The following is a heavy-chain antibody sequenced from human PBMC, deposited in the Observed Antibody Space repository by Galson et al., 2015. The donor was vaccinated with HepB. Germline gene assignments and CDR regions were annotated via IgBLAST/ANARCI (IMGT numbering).Heavy chain of an antibody. CDR3: ATGGYCSGGSCYSFFDY. J-gene: IGHJ4*02. V-gene: IGHV5-51*01. D-gene: IGHD2-15*01. CDR1: GYSFTYYW. CDR2: IYPGDSDT. Sequence: QSGAEVKKPGESLKISCEGSGYSFTYYWIGWVRQMPGKGLEWMGIIYPGDSDTRYSPSFQGQVTISADKSISTAYLKWSSLKASDTAMYYCATGGYCSGGSCYSFFDYWGQGTLVTVSS.